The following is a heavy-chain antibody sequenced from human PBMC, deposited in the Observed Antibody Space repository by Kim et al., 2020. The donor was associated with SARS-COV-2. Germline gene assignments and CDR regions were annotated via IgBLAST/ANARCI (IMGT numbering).Heavy chain of an antibody. D-gene: IGHD1-26*01. Sequence: GGSLRLSCAASGFTFGSYSMIWVRQAPGKGLEWVSYINSGSTTIYYADSVKGRLTISRDNAKKSLHLQMNSLRDEDTAVYYCARYYSGTYGFEYWGQGTLVTVSS. CDR2: INSGSTTI. V-gene: IGHV3-48*02. J-gene: IGHJ4*02. CDR3: ARYYSGTYGFEY. CDR1: GFTFGSYS.